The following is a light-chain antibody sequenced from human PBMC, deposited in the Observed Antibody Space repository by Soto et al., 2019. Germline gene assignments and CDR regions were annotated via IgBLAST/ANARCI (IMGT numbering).Light chain of an antibody. V-gene: IGKV1-5*01. CDR3: QQYNSYSCT. CDR1: QNIGRW. Sequence: DGQMSQPPSSLSAYVGDRVTITFLASQNIGRWLAWYQQKPGTAPNLLIYHASNLRGGVPSRFSGGGSGTEFTLTISILQPDDIATYCWQQYNSYSCTFGQGTMVEIK. J-gene: IGKJ1*01. CDR2: HAS.